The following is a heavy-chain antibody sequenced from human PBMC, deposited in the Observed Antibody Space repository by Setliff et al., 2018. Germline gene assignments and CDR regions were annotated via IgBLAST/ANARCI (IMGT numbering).Heavy chain of an antibody. D-gene: IGHD6-6*01. J-gene: IGHJ6*02. CDR3: AKEPAISLTEAVRRTYYDYALDV. CDR2: ISGHNGKT. CDR1: GFTFTYFG. V-gene: IGHV1-18*01. Sequence: ASVKVSCKASGFTFTYFGISWVRLAPGQGLEWMGWISGHNGKTMYAQKFQDRVVMTTDTGSSTAFMELRSLRSDDTARYYCAKEPAISLTEAVRRTYYDYALDVWGQGTTVTVSS.